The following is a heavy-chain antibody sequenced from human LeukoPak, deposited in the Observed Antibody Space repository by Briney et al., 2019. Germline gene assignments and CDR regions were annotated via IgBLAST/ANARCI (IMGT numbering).Heavy chain of an antibody. Sequence: ASVKVSCRASGGTFSSYAISWVRQAPGQGLEWMGGIIPIFGTANYAQKFQGRVTITTDESTSTAYMELSSLRSEDTAVYYCARDTRSTGSNTLYYYMDVWGKGTTVTVSS. V-gene: IGHV1-69*05. D-gene: IGHD3-10*01. CDR3: ARDTRSTGSNTLYYYMDV. CDR1: GGTFSSYA. CDR2: IIPIFGTA. J-gene: IGHJ6*03.